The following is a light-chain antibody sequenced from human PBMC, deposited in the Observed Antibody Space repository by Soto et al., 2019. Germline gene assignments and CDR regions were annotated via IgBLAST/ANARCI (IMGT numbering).Light chain of an antibody. CDR2: DAS. CDR1: QSILTW. V-gene: IGKV1-5*01. J-gene: IGKJ5*01. Sequence: DIQMTQSPSTLSASVGDRVTITCRASQSILTWFAWYQQKPGKAPKLLIYDASNLQSGVPSRFSGSVSGTEFALTISSLQPDDFATYYCQQYKSYSPITFGQGTRLESK. CDR3: QQYKSYSPIT.